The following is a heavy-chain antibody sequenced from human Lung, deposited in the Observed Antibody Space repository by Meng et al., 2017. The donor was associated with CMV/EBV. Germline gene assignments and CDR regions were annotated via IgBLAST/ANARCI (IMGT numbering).Heavy chain of an antibody. J-gene: IGHJ4*02. CDR3: AKDLLLFGGPNAYFDH. CDR2: IRHDGTNK. V-gene: IGHV3-30*02. D-gene: IGHD3-16*01. CDR1: GFRFDDYG. Sequence: GGSLRLSCAASGFRFDDYGMHWVRQTPGKGLEWVAFIRHDGTNKFYGDSVKGRFTISRDNSKNTVYLQMNSLRPEETAVYYCAKDLLLFGGPNAYFDHWGQGTLVTVSS.